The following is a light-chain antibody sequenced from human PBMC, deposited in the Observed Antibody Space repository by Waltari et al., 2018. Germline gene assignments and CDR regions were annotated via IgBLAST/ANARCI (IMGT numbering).Light chain of an antibody. CDR1: SSDVGSYNL. J-gene: IGLJ3*02. Sequence: QSALTQPASVSGSPGQSITISCTGTSSDVGSYNLVSWYQQHPGKAPKLMIYEVSKRPSGVSMRFSGSKSGNTASLTISGLQAEDEADYYCCSYAGSSTFVFGGGTKLTVL. CDR2: EVS. CDR3: CSYAGSSTFV. V-gene: IGLV2-23*02.